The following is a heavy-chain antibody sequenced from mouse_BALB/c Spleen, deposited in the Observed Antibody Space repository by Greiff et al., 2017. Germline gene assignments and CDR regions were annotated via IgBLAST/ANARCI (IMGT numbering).Heavy chain of an antibody. V-gene: IGHV5-6*02. J-gene: IGHJ3*01. Sequence: DVMLVESGGDLVKPGGSLKLSCAASGFTFSSYGMSWVRQTPDKRLEWVATISSGGSYTYYPDSVKGRFTISRDNAKNTLYLQMSSLKSEDTAMYYCARHGGLLKDWFAYWGQGTLVTVSA. CDR3: ARHGGLLKDWFAY. CDR1: GFTFSSYG. D-gene: IGHD1-1*01. CDR2: ISSGGSYT.